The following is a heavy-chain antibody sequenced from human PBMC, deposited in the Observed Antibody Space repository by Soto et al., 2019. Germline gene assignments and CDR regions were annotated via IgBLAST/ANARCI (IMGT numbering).Heavy chain of an antibody. CDR2: IIPIFGTA. Sequence: PVKVSCKASGCTFSSYAISWVRQAPGQGLEWMGGIIPIFGTANYAQKFQGRVTITADKSTSTAYMELSSLRSEDTAVYYCARDQSSGYYPDAFDIWGQGTMVTVSS. V-gene: IGHV1-69*06. CDR3: ARDQSSGYYPDAFDI. D-gene: IGHD3-22*01. CDR1: GCTFSSYA. J-gene: IGHJ3*02.